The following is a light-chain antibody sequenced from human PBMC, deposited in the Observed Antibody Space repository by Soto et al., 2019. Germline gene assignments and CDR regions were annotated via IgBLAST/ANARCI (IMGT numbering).Light chain of an antibody. J-gene: IGKJ1*01. V-gene: IGKV4-1*01. Sequence: DIVMTQSPDSLAVSLGERATINCKSSQSILYSSNNKNYLAWYQQKPGQPPKLLIYWASTRESGVPDRFSGSGSGTDFTLTISSLQAEEVAVYSCHQYLDTPWTFGQGTKVEIK. CDR2: WAS. CDR1: QSILYSSNNKNY. CDR3: HQYLDTPWT.